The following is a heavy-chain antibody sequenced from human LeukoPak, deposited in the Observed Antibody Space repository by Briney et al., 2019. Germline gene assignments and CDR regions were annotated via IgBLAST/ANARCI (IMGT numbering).Heavy chain of an antibody. J-gene: IGHJ4*02. CDR3: ARDHRPSYDSSDYYYPGDY. CDR2: INPSGGTT. D-gene: IGHD3-22*01. CDR1: GYTFTSYY. Sequence: ASVKVSCKASGYTFTSYYIHWVRQAPGQGLEWMAIINPSGGTTSYAQKFQGRLTMTRDTSTSTVYMELSSLRSEDTAVYYCARDHRPSYDSSDYYYPGDYWGQGTLVTVSS. V-gene: IGHV1-46*01.